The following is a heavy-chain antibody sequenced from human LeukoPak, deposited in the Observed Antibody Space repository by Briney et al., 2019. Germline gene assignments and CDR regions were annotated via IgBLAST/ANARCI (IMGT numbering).Heavy chain of an antibody. V-gene: IGHV5-51*01. CDR1: GYSFTSYW. CDR2: IYPGDSDT. D-gene: IGHD2-21*02. J-gene: IGHJ4*02. Sequence: GESLKISCKGSGYSFTSYWIGWVRQMPGKGLEWMEIIYPGDSDTRYSPSFQGQVTISADKSISTAYLRWSSLKASGTAMYYCARVLAYCGGDCYRGFDYWGQGTLVTVSS. CDR3: ARVLAYCGGDCYRGFDY.